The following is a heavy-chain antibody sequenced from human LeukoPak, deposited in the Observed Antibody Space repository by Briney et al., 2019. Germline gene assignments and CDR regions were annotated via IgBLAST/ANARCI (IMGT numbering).Heavy chain of an antibody. J-gene: IGHJ3*02. V-gene: IGHV7-4-1*02. D-gene: IGHD3-22*01. Sequence: ASVKVSCKASGYTFTSYAMNWVRQAPGQGLEWMGWINTNTGNPTYAQGFTGRFVFSLDTSVSTAYLQISSLKAEDTAVYYCARGGITMIGPYFDIWGQGTMVTVSS. CDR3: ARGGITMIGPYFDI. CDR1: GYTFTSYA. CDR2: INTNTGNP.